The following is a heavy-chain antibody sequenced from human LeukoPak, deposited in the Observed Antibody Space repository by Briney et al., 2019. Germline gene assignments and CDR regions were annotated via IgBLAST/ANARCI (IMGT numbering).Heavy chain of an antibody. D-gene: IGHD5-18*01. CDR1: GFTFSTYS. CDR2: ISGSSSYI. V-gene: IGHV3-21*01. CDR3: ARGQSYGWFDP. J-gene: IGHJ5*02. Sequence: GGSLRLSCAASGFTFSTYSMNWVRQAPGKGLEWVSSISGSSSYIYYADSVKGRFTISRDSAQNSLYLQMNSLRAEDTAVYYCARGQSYGWFDPWGQGTLVTVYS.